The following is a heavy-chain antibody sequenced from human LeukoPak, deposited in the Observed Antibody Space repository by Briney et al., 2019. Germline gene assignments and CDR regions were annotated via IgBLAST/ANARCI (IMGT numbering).Heavy chain of an antibody. D-gene: IGHD2-15*01. CDR1: GFTLSNFW. J-gene: IGHJ4*02. CDR2: INRDGTQK. Sequence: PGGSLRLSCAASGFTLSNFWMNWVRQAPGKGLEWVAIINRDGTQKYYVDSVKGRFTISRDNAKNSLYLQMNSLRAEDTAVYYCAKCCSGGSCYNPSLPSRTSSYYFDYWGQGTLVTVSS. V-gene: IGHV3-7*05. CDR3: AKCCSGGSCYNPSLPSRTSSYYFDY.